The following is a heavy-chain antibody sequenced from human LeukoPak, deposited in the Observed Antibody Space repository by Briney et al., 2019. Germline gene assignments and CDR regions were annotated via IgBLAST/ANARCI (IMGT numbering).Heavy chain of an antibody. V-gene: IGHV4-34*01. CDR1: GGSFSGYY. CDR3: ARVQASSSWYPS. CDR2: INHSGST. Sequence: SETLSLTCAVYGGSFSGYYWSWIRQPPGKGLEWIGEINHSGSTNYNPSLKSRVTISVDTSKNQFSLKLSSVTAADTAVYYCARVQASSSWYPSWGQGTLATVSS. J-gene: IGHJ5*02. D-gene: IGHD6-13*01.